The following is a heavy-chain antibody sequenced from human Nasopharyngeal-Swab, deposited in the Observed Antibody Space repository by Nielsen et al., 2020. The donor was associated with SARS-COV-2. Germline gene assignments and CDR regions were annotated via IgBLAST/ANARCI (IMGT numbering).Heavy chain of an antibody. CDR3: ATLSAPRDGNNRAPMG. D-gene: IGHD5-24*01. J-gene: IGHJ4*02. Sequence: PVKVSCKASGFTFSGSAVQWVRQARGQRLEWIGWIVLGIDKTDYAQKFQDRVTITRDMSASTVYMQLSSLRSEDTALYYCATLSAPRDGNNRAPMGWGQGTLVTVSS. CDR1: GFTFSGSA. CDR2: IVLGIDKT. V-gene: IGHV1-58*01.